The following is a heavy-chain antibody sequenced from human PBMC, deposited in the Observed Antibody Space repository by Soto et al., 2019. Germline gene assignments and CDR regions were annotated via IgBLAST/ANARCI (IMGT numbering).Heavy chain of an antibody. CDR3: ARGRRGLAGVGMRDWFDP. V-gene: IGHV1-2*04. CDR2: INPDSGGT. D-gene: IGHD6-13*01. J-gene: IGHJ5*02. Sequence: QVQLAQSGAEVKRPGASVKVSCKASGYTFSGYYIHWVRQAPGQGLEWMGWINPDSGGTNYAQNFQGWVNMTRDTSITTAYMELTRLKSDDTAVYYCARGRRGLAGVGMRDWFDPWCQGTLVTVSS. CDR1: GYTFSGYY.